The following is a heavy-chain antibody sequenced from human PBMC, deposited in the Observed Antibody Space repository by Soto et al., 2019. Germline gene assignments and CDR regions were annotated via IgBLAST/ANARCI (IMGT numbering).Heavy chain of an antibody. J-gene: IGHJ1*01. V-gene: IGHV3-23*01. Sequence: EVQLLESGGGLVQPGGSLRLSCAASGFTFSSYAMSWVRQAPGKGLQWVSAISGSAGGPYYADSVKGRFTVSRDNSKNTLHLQVNSLRAEDTAVYYCAKDPTVAGTAEYFQHWGQGTLVTVSS. CDR2: ISGSAGGP. D-gene: IGHD6-19*01. CDR3: AKDPTVAGTAEYFQH. CDR1: GFTFSSYA.